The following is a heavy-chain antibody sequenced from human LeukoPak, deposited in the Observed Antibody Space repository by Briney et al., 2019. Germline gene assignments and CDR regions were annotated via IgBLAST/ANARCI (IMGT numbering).Heavy chain of an antibody. CDR3: ARDRDGVAVAGTDY. Sequence: PSETLSLTCAVCGGSFSGYYWSWIRQPPGRGREWIGEINDSGSANCNPSLESRVSISVDTSKNQFSLKLSSVTAADTAVYYCARDRDGVAVAGTDYWGQGTLVTVSS. CDR2: INDSGSA. D-gene: IGHD6-19*01. CDR1: GGSFSGYY. V-gene: IGHV4-34*01. J-gene: IGHJ4*02.